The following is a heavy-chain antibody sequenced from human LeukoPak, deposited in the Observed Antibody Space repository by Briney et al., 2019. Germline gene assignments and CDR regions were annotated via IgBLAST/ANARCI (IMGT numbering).Heavy chain of an antibody. CDR3: ARVRYSSSWYTS. D-gene: IGHD6-13*01. J-gene: IGHJ4*02. CDR1: GFTVSSNY. CDR2: IYSGGST. V-gene: IGHV3-66*01. Sequence: GGSLRLSCAASGFTVSSNYMSWVRQAPGKGLEWVSVIYSGGSTYYADSVKGRFTISRDNSKNTLCLQMNSLRAEDTAVYYCARVRYSSSWYTSWGQGTLVTVSS.